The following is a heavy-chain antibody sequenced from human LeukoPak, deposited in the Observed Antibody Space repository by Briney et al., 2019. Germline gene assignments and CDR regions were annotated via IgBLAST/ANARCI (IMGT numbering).Heavy chain of an antibody. V-gene: IGHV4-39*01. D-gene: IGHD3-3*01. Sequence: SETLSLSCTVSGASISNSAYYWLWIRQPPGEGLECIGTVHYSGSTFYNPSLKSRVNISVDTSKNQFSQQLSSVTAADTAVYYCARLFFVIDTWGQGTLVTVSS. J-gene: IGHJ5*02. CDR1: GASISNSAYY. CDR3: ARLFFVIDT. CDR2: VHYSGST.